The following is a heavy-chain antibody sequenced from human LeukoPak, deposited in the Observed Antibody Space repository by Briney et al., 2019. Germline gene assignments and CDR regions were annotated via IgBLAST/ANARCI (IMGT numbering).Heavy chain of an antibody. J-gene: IGHJ4*02. D-gene: IGHD2-8*01. CDR2: IYYTGST. CDR1: GGSISSSSYY. V-gene: IGHV4-39*02. CDR3: AREESCTNGICSPGTY. Sequence: SDTLTPTCTVAGGSISSSSYYWGWIRQPPGKGLEWIGSIYYTGSTYYNPSLKGRVTISVDTSKNQFSLKVSSVTAADPAVYYCAREESCTNGICSPGTYWGQGTLVTVSS.